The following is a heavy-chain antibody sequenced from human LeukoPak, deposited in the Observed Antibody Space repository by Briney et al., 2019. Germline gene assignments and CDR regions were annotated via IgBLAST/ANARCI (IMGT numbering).Heavy chain of an antibody. Sequence: GASVKVSCKASGYTFTGYYMHWVRQAPGQGLEWMGIIYPGDSDTIYSPSFQGQVTISADKPISTAYLQWSSLKASDTAMYYCARRRDPGAFDIWGQGTMVTVSS. CDR1: GYTFTGYY. CDR3: ARRRDPGAFDI. D-gene: IGHD5-24*01. J-gene: IGHJ3*02. CDR2: IYPGDSDT. V-gene: IGHV5-51*04.